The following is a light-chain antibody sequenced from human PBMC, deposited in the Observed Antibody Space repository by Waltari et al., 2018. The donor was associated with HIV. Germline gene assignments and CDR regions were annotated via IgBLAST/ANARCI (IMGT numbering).Light chain of an antibody. V-gene: IGLV2-14*03. CDR2: DVS. Sequence: QSALTQPASVSGSPGQSITISCTGTSSDIDGYNYVSWYQQHPGKAPKLMIYDVSNRPSGLSTRFSGSKSGNTASLTISGLQAEDEADYYCSSYTSSSTKVFGGGTKLTVL. CDR3: SSYTSSSTKV. CDR1: SSDIDGYNY. J-gene: IGLJ2*01.